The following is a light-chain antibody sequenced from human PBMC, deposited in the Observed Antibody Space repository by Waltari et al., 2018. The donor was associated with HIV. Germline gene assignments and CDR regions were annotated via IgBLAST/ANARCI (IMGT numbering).Light chain of an antibody. CDR3: QSADSTGSYPDV. J-gene: IGLJ1*01. Sequence: SYELTQPPSVSVAPGQTARITCSGDALPKQYAYWYKKKPGQAPLLVIYKDNERPSGIPERFSGSSSGTTVTLTISGVHTEDEADYYCQSADSTGSYPDVFGTGTKVTVL. CDR2: KDN. V-gene: IGLV3-25*03. CDR1: ALPKQY.